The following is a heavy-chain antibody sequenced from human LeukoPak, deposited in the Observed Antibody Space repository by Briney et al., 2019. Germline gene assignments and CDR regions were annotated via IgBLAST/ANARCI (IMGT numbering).Heavy chain of an antibody. J-gene: IGHJ5*01. V-gene: IGHV7-4-1*02. CDR3: ARDVVVDSSSWYDS. CDR1: GYTFTGYY. Sequence: VASVKVSCKASGYTFTGYYMHWVRQAPGQGLEWMGWINTNTGNPTYAQGFTGRFVFSLDTSVSTAYLQISSLKAEDTAVYYCARDVVVDSSSWYDSWGQGTLVTVSS. CDR2: INTNTGNP. D-gene: IGHD6-13*01.